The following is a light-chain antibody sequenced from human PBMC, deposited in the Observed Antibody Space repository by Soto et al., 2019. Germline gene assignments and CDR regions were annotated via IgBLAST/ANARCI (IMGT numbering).Light chain of an antibody. Sequence: DIQMTQSPSSLSASVGDRVTITCQASQNIGDYLNWYQQKPGEAPKRLIHDASILKIGVSSRFSGSRSGTEFTFSINSLQPQDTGTFYCQQYSDLPRTFGRGTKLEI. J-gene: IGKJ2*01. CDR3: QQYSDLPRT. V-gene: IGKV1-33*01. CDR2: DAS. CDR1: QNIGDY.